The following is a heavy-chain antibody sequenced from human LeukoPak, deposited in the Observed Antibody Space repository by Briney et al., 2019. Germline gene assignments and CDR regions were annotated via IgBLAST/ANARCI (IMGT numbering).Heavy chain of an antibody. CDR1: GYTFTSYY. V-gene: IGHV1-24*01. CDR2: FDPEDGER. Sequence: ASVKVSCKASGYTFTSYYMHWVRQAPGKGLEWMGGFDPEDGERIYAQKFQDGVTMTEDTSTDTAYMELSYLRSEDTAMYYCATALRLEALDLWGHGTMVTVSS. CDR3: ATALRLEALDL. J-gene: IGHJ3*01. D-gene: IGHD3-22*01.